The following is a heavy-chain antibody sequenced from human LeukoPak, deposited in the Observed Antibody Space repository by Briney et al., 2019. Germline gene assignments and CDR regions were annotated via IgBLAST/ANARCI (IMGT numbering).Heavy chain of an antibody. CDR1: GGSISSSSYY. D-gene: IGHD2/OR15-2a*01. V-gene: IGHV4-39*01. J-gene: IGHJ4*02. Sequence: SETLSLTCTVSGGSISSSSYYWGWIRQPPGKGLEWIGSIYYSGSTYYNPSLKSRVTISVDTSKDQFSLKLSSVTAADTAVYYCARQGIVILDYWGQGTLVTVSS. CDR2: IYYSGST. CDR3: ARQGIVILDY.